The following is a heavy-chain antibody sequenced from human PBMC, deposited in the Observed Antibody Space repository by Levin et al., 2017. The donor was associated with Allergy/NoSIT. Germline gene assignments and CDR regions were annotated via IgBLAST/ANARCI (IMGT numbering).Heavy chain of an antibody. Sequence: QPGESLKTSCAASGLSFSDYGMHWVRQAPDSGLEWVALITSDGSNKFYADSVKGRFIISRDNSRNILYLQLNSLRPEDTAVYYCASRGSFDHWGQGTLVTVSS. V-gene: IGHV3-30*03. CDR1: GLSFSDYG. D-gene: IGHD3-10*01. CDR3: ASRGSFDH. CDR2: ITSDGSNK. J-gene: IGHJ4*02.